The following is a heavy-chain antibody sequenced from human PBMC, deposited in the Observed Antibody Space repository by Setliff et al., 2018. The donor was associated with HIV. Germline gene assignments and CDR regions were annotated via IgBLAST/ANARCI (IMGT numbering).Heavy chain of an antibody. CDR3: ARDPRERWGSAYWYFDL. CDR1: GGSISSSNW. D-gene: IGHD7-27*01. J-gene: IGHJ2*01. V-gene: IGHV4-4*02. Sequence: PSLTCAVSGGSISSSNWWSWVRQPPGKGLEWIGHIYHSGSTNYNPSLKSRVTISVDKSKNQFSLNVNSVTAADTAVYYCARDPRERWGSAYWYFDLWGRGTLVTVSS. CDR2: IYHSGST.